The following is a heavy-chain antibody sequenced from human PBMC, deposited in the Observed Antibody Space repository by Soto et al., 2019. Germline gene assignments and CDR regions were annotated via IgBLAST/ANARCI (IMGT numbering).Heavy chain of an antibody. J-gene: IGHJ5*02. CDR3: ARFGDFWSGYPQPKNWFDP. V-gene: IGHV4-34*01. CDR1: GGSFSGYY. D-gene: IGHD3-3*01. Sequence: SETLSLTCAVYGGSFSGYYWSWIRQPPGKGLEWIGEINHSGSTNYNPSLKSRVTMSVDTSKNQFSLKLSSVTAADTAVYYCARFGDFWSGYPQPKNWFDPWGQGTLVTVSS. CDR2: INHSGST.